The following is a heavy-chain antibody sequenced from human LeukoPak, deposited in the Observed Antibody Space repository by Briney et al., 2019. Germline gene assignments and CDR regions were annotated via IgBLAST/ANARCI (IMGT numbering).Heavy chain of an antibody. CDR3: ARDDRDISSFRFDY. CDR2: ISSHSRDI. V-gene: IGHV3-21*01. CDR1: GFTFNTYS. Sequence: GGSLRLSCAASGFTFNTYSMNWVRQAPGKGLEWVSSISSHSRDIYYADSVKGRFTISRDNAKNSLHLQMNSLRAEDTAVYYCARDDRDISSFRFDYWGQGSLVTVSS. D-gene: IGHD6-6*01. J-gene: IGHJ4*02.